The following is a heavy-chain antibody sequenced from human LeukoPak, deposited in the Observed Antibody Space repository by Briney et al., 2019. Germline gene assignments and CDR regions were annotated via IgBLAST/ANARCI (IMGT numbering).Heavy chain of an antibody. CDR1: GYTFTGYY. J-gene: IGHJ1*01. CDR3: ARGADAEYFQH. V-gene: IGHV1-2*02. Sequence: ASVKVSCKASGYTFTGYYIHWVRQAPGQGLEWMGWVNPNSGDTSYAQKFQGRVTMTRDTSIGTAYMDLSSLRSDDTAVYYCARGADAEYFQHWGQGTLVTVSS. CDR2: VNPNSGDT.